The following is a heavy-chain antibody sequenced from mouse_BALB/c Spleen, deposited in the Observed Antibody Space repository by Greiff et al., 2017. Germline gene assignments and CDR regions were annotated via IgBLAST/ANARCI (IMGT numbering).Heavy chain of an antibody. V-gene: IGHV5-6*01. J-gene: IGHJ2*01. Sequence: EVMLVESGGDLVKPGGSLKLSCAASGFTFSSYGMSWVRQTPDKRLEWVATISSGGSYTYYPDSVKGRFTISRDNARNILYLQMSSLRSEDTAMYYCAALDSSGYFDYWGQGTTLTVSS. D-gene: IGHD3-2*01. CDR1: GFTFSSYG. CDR3: AALDSSGYFDY. CDR2: ISSGGSYT.